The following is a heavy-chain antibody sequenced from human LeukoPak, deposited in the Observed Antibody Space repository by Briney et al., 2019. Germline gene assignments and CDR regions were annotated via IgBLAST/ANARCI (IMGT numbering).Heavy chain of an antibody. CDR3: ARGIFRVGVVDY. Sequence: ASVKVSCKASVYTFTSYVISWVRQPPGQGLEWMGWISAYNGNTNYAQKLQGRVTMTTDTSTSTAYMELRSLRSDDTAVYYCARGIFRVGVVDYWGQGTLVTVSS. V-gene: IGHV1-18*01. D-gene: IGHD1-26*01. J-gene: IGHJ4*02. CDR1: VYTFTSYV. CDR2: ISAYNGNT.